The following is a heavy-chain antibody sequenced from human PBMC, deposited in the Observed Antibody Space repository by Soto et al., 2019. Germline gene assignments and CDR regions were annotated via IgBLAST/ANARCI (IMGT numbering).Heavy chain of an antibody. D-gene: IGHD2-2*01. CDR2: IWYDGSNK. Sequence: QVQLVESGGGVVQPGRSLRLSCAASGFTFSSYGRHWVRQAPGKGLEWVAVIWYDGSNKYYADSVKGRFTISRDNSKNTLYLQMNSLRAEDTAVYYCARGGGYSSSYPQGYWGQGTLVTVSS. V-gene: IGHV3-33*01. CDR1: GFTFSSYG. CDR3: ARGGGYSSSYPQGY. J-gene: IGHJ4*02.